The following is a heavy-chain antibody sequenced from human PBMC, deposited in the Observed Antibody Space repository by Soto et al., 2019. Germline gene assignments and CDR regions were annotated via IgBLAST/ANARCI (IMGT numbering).Heavy chain of an antibody. D-gene: IGHD1-26*01. CDR2: IIPIFGTA. V-gene: IGHV1-69*01. CDR3: ARPATGWVKTYYYYGMDV. Sequence: QVQLVQSGAEVKKPGSSMKVSCKASGGTFSSYAISWVRQAPGQGLEWMGGIIPIFGTANYAQKFQGRVTITADESTSTAYMELSSLRSEDTAVYYCARPATGWVKTYYYYGMDVWGQGTTVTVSS. CDR1: GGTFSSYA. J-gene: IGHJ6*02.